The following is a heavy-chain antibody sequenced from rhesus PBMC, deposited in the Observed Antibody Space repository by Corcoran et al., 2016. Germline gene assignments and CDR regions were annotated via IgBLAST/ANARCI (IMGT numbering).Heavy chain of an antibody. CDR1: GGSLRRNY. CDR2: FSVSGGTT. J-gene: IGHJ5-1*01. CDR3: ATPNTVLVVVATFERQFRFDV. V-gene: IGHV4-173*01. Sequence: LQLPESGPGLLKPSATLSLPCAVSGGSLRRNYLSWLRPPPWPGPEWLVRFSVSGGTTDYDPSPKSRVTISTDTSKNQFALKLSSVTAADTAVYYCATPNTVLVVVATFERQFRFDVWGPGVLVTVSS. D-gene: IGHD2-21*01.